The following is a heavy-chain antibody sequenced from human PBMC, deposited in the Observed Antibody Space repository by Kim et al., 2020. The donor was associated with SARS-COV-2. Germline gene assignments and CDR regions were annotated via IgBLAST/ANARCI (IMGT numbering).Heavy chain of an antibody. J-gene: IGHJ4*02. V-gene: IGHV5-51*01. CDR1: GYIFSDYW. CDR2: IYPGDADS. Sequence: GESLKISCKDSGYIFSDYWIGWVRRMPGKGLEWVGMIYPGDADSRYSPSFQGHVTISVDTSISTAYLQWRSPKASDTAIYFCVRQLGNDYGDFVFAYWGQGTQVTVSS. D-gene: IGHD4-17*01. CDR3: VRQLGNDYGDFVFAY.